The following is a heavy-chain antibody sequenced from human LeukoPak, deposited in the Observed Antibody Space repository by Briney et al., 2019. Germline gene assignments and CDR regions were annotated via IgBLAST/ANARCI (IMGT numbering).Heavy chain of an antibody. Sequence: SQTLSLTCTVPGGSISSGSYYWSWIRQPAGKGLEWIVRIYASGSTNYNPSLKSRVTISVDTSKNQFSLKLSSVTAADTAVYYCAREGYDFWSGYPGSAFDIWGQGTMVTVSS. J-gene: IGHJ3*02. CDR3: AREGYDFWSGYPGSAFDI. V-gene: IGHV4-61*02. CDR2: IYASGST. CDR1: GGSISSGSYY. D-gene: IGHD3-3*01.